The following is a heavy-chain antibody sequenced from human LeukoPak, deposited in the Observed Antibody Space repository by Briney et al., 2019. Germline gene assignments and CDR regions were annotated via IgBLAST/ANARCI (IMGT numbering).Heavy chain of an antibody. CDR1: GFIFTDYP. D-gene: IGHD3-3*01. V-gene: IGHV3-30-3*01. Sequence: PGGSRRLSCAASGFIFTDYPIHWVRQTPDKGLECVALMSIDGNTKYYANSVRGRFTVSRDNSKNTVYLQMSSLRVEDTAVYYCVRDPILGFPDYFDSWGQGTPVTVSS. CDR2: MSIDGNTK. CDR3: VRDPILGFPDYFDS. J-gene: IGHJ4*02.